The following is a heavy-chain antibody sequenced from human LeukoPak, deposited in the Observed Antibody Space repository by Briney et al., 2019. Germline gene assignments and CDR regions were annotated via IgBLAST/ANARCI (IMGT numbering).Heavy chain of an antibody. V-gene: IGHV4-59*08. Sequence: SETLSLTCTVSGGSISSYYWSWIRRPPGKGLEWIGYIYYSGSTNYNPSLKSRVTISVDTSKNQFSLKLSSVTAADTAVYYCARHPYSSSWSIYFDYWGQGTLVTVSS. D-gene: IGHD6-13*01. CDR1: GGSISSYY. J-gene: IGHJ4*02. CDR3: ARHPYSSSWSIYFDY. CDR2: IYYSGST.